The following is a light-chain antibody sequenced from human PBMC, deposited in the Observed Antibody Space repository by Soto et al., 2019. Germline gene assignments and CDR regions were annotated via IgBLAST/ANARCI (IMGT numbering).Light chain of an antibody. CDR2: GAS. J-gene: IGKJ5*01. V-gene: IGKV3-20*01. CDR3: QQSGSSRPIT. CDR1: QSISSSY. Sequence: EIVLTQSPGTLSLSPGERATISCRASQSISSSYLAWYQQKPGQAPRLLIYGASNRATGIPDRVSGSGSETDFTLTISRLEPEDFAVYYCQQSGSSRPITFGQGTRLEIK.